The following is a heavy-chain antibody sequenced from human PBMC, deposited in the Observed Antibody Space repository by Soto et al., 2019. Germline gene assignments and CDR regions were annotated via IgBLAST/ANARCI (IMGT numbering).Heavy chain of an antibody. CDR1: GYSFTSYW. Sequence: GESLKISCKGSGYSFTSYWIGWVRQMPGKGLEWMGIIYPGDSDTRYSPSFQGQVTISADKSISTAYLQWSSLKASDTAMYYCAGIDYYGPGSYYNTRDVVGMDVWGQGTTVTVSS. CDR3: AGIDYYGPGSYYNTRDVVGMDV. CDR2: IYPGDSDT. J-gene: IGHJ6*02. V-gene: IGHV5-51*01. D-gene: IGHD3-10*01.